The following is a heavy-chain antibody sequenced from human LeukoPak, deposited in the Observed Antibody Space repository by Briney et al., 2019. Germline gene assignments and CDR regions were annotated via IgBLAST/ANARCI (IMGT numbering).Heavy chain of an antibody. D-gene: IGHD3-22*01. Sequence: PGGSLRLSCAASGFTFSSYWMSWVRQAPGKGLEWVSYISSSGSTIYYADSVKGRFTISRDNAKNSLYLQMNSLRAEDTAVYYCARGTIDYYDSSGYFDYWGQGTLVTVSS. CDR3: ARGTIDYYDSSGYFDY. V-gene: IGHV3-48*04. CDR2: ISSSGSTI. CDR1: GFTFSSYW. J-gene: IGHJ4*02.